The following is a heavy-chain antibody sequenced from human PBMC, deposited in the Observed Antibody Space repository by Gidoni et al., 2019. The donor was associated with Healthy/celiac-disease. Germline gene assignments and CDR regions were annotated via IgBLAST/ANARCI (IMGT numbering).Heavy chain of an antibody. D-gene: IGHD3-10*01. V-gene: IGHV3-33*01. CDR1: GFTFRRSG. Sequence: QVQPVESGGGVVQPGRSLRLSCAASGFTFRRSGMHWVRQAPGKGLEWVAVIWYDGSNKYYADSVKGRFTISRDNSKNTLYLKMNSLRAEDTAVYYCAREGTYYGSGLYYYYGMDVWGQGTTVTVSS. CDR2: IWYDGSNK. J-gene: IGHJ6*02. CDR3: AREGTYYGSGLYYYYGMDV.